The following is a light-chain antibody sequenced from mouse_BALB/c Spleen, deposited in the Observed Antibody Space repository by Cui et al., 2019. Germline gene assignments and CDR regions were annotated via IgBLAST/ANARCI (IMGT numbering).Light chain of an antibody. CDR1: TSLLHRDGNTY. J-gene: IGKJ2*01. Sequence: GLTQAAPSVPVPPCEYVSISCRSSTSLLHRDGNTYLNWLLQRPGQSPKLLIYLMSNLASGVPDRFSGSGSGTAFTLRISRVEAEDVGVYYCMQNIEFPYTFGGGTKLEIK. CDR2: LMS. V-gene: IGKV2-137*01. CDR3: MQNIEFPYT.